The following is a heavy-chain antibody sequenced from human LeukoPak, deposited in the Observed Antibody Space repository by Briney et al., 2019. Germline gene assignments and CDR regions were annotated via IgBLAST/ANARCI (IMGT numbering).Heavy chain of an antibody. CDR2: ISGSGGST. D-gene: IGHD6-13*01. J-gene: IGHJ5*02. V-gene: IGHV3-23*01. CDR1: GFTFSSYA. CDR3: ANPLWQQPEHNWFDP. Sequence: GGSLRLSCAASGFTFSSYALSWVRQAPWKGLEWVSAISGSGGSTYYADSVKGRFTISRDNSKNTLYLQMNSLRAEDTAVYYCANPLWQQPEHNWFDPWGQGTLVTVSS.